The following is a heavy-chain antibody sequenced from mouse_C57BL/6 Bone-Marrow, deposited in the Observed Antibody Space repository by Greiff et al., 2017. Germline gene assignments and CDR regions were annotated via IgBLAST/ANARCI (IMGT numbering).Heavy chain of an antibody. Sequence: EVKLQQSGPELVKPGASVKISCKASGYTFTDYYMNWVKQSHGKSLEWIGDINPNNGGTSYNQKFKGKATLTVDKSSSTAYMELRSLTSEDSAVYYCARTLSVDYWGQGTTLTVSS. D-gene: IGHD1-3*01. CDR1: GYTFTDYY. CDR3: ARTLSVDY. CDR2: INPNNGGT. J-gene: IGHJ2*01. V-gene: IGHV1-26*01.